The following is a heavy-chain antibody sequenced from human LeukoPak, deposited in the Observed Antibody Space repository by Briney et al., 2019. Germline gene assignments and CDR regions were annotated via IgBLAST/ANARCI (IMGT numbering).Heavy chain of an antibody. CDR2: IYHSGST. V-gene: IGHV4-30-2*01. CDR3: ASGQAHYYGSGSYSNWFDP. Sequence: SETLSLTCAVSGGSISSGGYSWSWIRQPPGKGLEWIGYIYHSGSTYYNPSLKSRVTISVDRSKNQFSLKLSSVTAADTAVYYCASGQAHYYGSGSYSNWFDPWGQGTLVTVSS. J-gene: IGHJ5*02. D-gene: IGHD3-10*01. CDR1: GGSISSGGYS.